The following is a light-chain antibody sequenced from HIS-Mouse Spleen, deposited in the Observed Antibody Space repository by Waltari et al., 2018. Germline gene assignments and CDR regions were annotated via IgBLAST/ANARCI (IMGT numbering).Light chain of an antibody. CDR3: CSYAGSSTVV. J-gene: IGLJ2*01. Sequence: QSALTQPPSVSGPPGPSTSISCTGTSSDVGSYNLASWYQQHPGKAPKLMIYEGSKRPSGVSNRFSGSKSGNTASLTISGLQAEDEADYYCCSYAGSSTVVFGGGTKLTVL. V-gene: IGLV2-23*01. CDR2: EGS. CDR1: SSDVGSYNL.